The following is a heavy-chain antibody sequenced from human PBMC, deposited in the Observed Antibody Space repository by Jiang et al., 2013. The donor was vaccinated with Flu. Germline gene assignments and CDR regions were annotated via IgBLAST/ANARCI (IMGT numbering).Heavy chain of an antibody. D-gene: IGHD7-27*01. CDR3: ARDTGDFDY. CDR1: GDSVFSTSAA. V-gene: IGHV6-1*01. CDR2: TYFRSKWYN. Sequence: SQTLSLTCAISGDSVFSTSAAWNWIRQSPSRGLEWLGRTYFRSKWYNDYALSVKSRITINPDTSKNQFSLHLNSVTPEDTAVYFCARDTGDFDYWGQGTLVTVSS. J-gene: IGHJ4*02.